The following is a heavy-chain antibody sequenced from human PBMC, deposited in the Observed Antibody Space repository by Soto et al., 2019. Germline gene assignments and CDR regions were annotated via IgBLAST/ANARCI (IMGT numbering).Heavy chain of an antibody. V-gene: IGHV3-33*01. CDR2: IWYDGSNK. D-gene: IGHD4-17*01. J-gene: IGHJ4*02. Sequence: QVQLVESGGGVVQPGRSLRLSCAASGFTFSSYGMHWVRQAPGKGLEWVAVIWYDGSNKYYADSVKGRFTIYRDNSKNTLYLQMNSLRAEDTAVYYCAREGHDYGDYSVHYFDYWGQGTLVTVSS. CDR3: AREGHDYGDYSVHYFDY. CDR1: GFTFSSYG.